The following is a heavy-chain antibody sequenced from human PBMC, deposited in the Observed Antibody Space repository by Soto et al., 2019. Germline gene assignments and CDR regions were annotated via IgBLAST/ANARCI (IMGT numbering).Heavy chain of an antibody. Sequence: PSETLPLRCSVAGGSSSSYYGSCIRQTPGKRLEWIADMFYSGSTNYNPSLKSRVTISVDTSKNQFSLNLSSVTAADTAVYDCARGGPKYFRHGSGYNWFDPWGQGTLVTVSS. V-gene: IGHV4-59*01. CDR2: MFYSGST. D-gene: IGHD6-25*01. CDR1: GGSSSSYY. J-gene: IGHJ5*02. CDR3: ARGGPKYFRHGSGYNWFDP.